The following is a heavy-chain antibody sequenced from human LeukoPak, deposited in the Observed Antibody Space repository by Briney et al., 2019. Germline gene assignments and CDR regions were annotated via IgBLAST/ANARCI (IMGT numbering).Heavy chain of an antibody. J-gene: IGHJ3*02. D-gene: IGHD1-26*01. CDR3: ARDKSGSDSARGAVIDI. Sequence: PGGSLRPSCVASGFIFSSYTMNWVRKAPGKGLEWVSYISSSSSITYYADSVKGRFSISRDNAKNSLYLQMNSLRDDDTAVYYCARDKSGSDSARGAVIDICGQGAMVTVSS. V-gene: IGHV3-48*02. CDR2: ISSSSSIT. CDR1: GFIFSSYT.